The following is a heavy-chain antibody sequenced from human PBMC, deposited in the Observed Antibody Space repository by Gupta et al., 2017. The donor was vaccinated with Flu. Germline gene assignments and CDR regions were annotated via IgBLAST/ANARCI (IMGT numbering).Heavy chain of an antibody. J-gene: IGHJ6*02. CDR1: GYTFTGYY. Sequence: QVQLVQSGAEVKKPGASVKVSCKASGYTFTGYYMHWVRQAPGQGLEWMGWINPNSGGTNYAQKFQGRVTMTRDTSISTAYMELSRLRSDDTAVYYCATRDSSGSEVRDYYYYYGMDVWGQGTTVTVSS. CDR2: INPNSGGT. D-gene: IGHD3-22*01. V-gene: IGHV1-2*02. CDR3: ATRDSSGSEVRDYYYYYGMDV.